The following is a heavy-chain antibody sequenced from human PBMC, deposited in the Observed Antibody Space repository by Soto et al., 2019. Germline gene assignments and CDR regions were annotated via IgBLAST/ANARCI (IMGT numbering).Heavy chain of an antibody. CDR2: IYYSGST. V-gene: IGHV4-31*03. D-gene: IGHD1-20*01. CDR1: GGSISSGGYY. Sequence: QVQLQESGPGLVKPSQTLSLTCTVSGGSISSGGYYWSWIRQHPGKGLEWIGYIYYSGSTYYNPSLMGRVTISVDTSKNQFSLKLSSVTAADTAVYYCARDGGNWHDFDYWGQGTLVTVSS. CDR3: ARDGGNWHDFDY. J-gene: IGHJ4*02.